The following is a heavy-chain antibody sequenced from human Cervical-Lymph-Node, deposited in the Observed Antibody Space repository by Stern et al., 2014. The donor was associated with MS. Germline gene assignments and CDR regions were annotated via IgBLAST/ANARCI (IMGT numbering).Heavy chain of an antibody. D-gene: IGHD1-26*01. CDR2: ILPMFGMT. V-gene: IGHV1-69*04. J-gene: IGHJ3*02. CDR1: GGTFSRYA. Sequence: QVQLLQPGAEVKKPGSSVKVSCKASGGTFSRYAISWVRQAPGQGLEWMGRILPMFGMTKYAQKFQGRVTNTADKPPSSAYMELSSLRSEDTAVYYCAREREKNAFDIWGQGTMVTVSS. CDR3: AREREKNAFDI.